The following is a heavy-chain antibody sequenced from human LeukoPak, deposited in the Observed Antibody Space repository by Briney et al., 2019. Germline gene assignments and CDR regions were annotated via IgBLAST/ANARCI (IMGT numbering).Heavy chain of an antibody. D-gene: IGHD2-21*02. V-gene: IGHV4-4*07. CDR1: GGSISSYY. CDR3: AREGRVTDSFDI. J-gene: IGHJ3*02. Sequence: PSETLSLTCTVSGGSISSYYWSWIRQPAGKGLEWIGRIYTSGSTNYNPSLRSRVTLSVDTSKSQFSLKLSSVTAADTAVYYCAREGRVTDSFDIWGQGTMVTVSS. CDR2: IYTSGST.